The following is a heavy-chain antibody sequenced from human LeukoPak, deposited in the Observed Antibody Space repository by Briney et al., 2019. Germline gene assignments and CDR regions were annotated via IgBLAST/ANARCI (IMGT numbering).Heavy chain of an antibody. V-gene: IGHV3-21*01. CDR1: GFTFSSYS. Sequence: GGSLRLSCTASGFTFSSYSMNWVRQAPGKGLEWVSSISSSSSYIYYADSVKGRFTISRDNAKNSLYLQMNSLRAEDTAVYYCARDRWGHYDSSGYDYWGQGTLVTVSS. CDR3: ARDRWGHYDSSGYDY. D-gene: IGHD3-22*01. J-gene: IGHJ4*02. CDR2: ISSSSSYI.